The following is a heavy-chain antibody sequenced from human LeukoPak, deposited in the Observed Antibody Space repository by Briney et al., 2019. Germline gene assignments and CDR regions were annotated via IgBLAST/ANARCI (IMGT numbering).Heavy chain of an antibody. CDR3: ASPILTSWFGELFT. Sequence: ASVKVSCKASGYTFTSYGISWVRQAPGRGLEWMGWISAYNGNTNYAQKLQGRVTMTTDTSTSTAYMELRSLRAEDTAVYYCASPILTSWFGELFTWGQGTLVTVSS. V-gene: IGHV1-18*01. CDR2: ISAYNGNT. D-gene: IGHD3-10*01. J-gene: IGHJ5*02. CDR1: GYTFTSYG.